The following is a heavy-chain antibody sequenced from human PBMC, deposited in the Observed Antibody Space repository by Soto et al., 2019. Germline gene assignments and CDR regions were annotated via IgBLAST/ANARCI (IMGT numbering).Heavy chain of an antibody. CDR1: GFTFSSYW. V-gene: IGHV3-7*01. J-gene: IGHJ4*02. Sequence: EVQLVESGGGLVQPGGSLRLSCAASGFTFSSYWMSWVRQAPGKGLEWVANIKQDGSEKYYVDSVKGRFTISRDNAKNSLYLQMNRLRADDTAVYYCAREGDGEVPAAMALDYWGQGTLVTVSS. CDR2: IKQDGSEK. D-gene: IGHD2-2*01. CDR3: AREGDGEVPAAMALDY.